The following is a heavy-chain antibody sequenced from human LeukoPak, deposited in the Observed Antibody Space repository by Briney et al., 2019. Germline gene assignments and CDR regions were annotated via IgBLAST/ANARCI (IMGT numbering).Heavy chain of an antibody. V-gene: IGHV1-46*01. D-gene: IGHD2-15*01. CDR2: INPSGGST. Sequence: ASVKVSCKTSGYTFTNNYMHWVRQAPGQGLEWMGIINPSGGSTSYAQKFQGRVTMTRDTSTSTVYMDLSSLRSEDTAVYYCARVGYCSGGGCYSPDYWGQGTLVTVSS. CDR1: GYTFTNNY. J-gene: IGHJ4*02. CDR3: ARVGYCSGGGCYSPDY.